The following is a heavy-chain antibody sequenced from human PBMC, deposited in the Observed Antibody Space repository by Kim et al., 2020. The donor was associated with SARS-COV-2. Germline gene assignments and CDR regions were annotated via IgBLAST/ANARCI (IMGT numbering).Heavy chain of an antibody. CDR2: ISYDGSKS. CDR3: ARGTSGSYSGKQVDS. V-gene: IGHV3-30*04. CDR1: GFSFSSYA. Sequence: GGSLRLSCAASGFSFSSYAMHWVRQAPGKGLEWVALISYDGSKSFYVDSVKGRFTFSRDNSKNTMYLQMNSLRADDTAVYYCARGTSGSYSGKQVDSWGQGTLVTVSS. D-gene: IGHD1-26*01. J-gene: IGHJ4*02.